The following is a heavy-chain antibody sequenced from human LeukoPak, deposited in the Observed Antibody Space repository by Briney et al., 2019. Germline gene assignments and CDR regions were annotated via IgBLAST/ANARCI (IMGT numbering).Heavy chain of an antibody. V-gene: IGHV1-18*01. CDR1: GYTFTSYG. Sequence: GASVKVSCKASGYTFTSYGISWVRQAPGQGLEWMGWISAYNGNTNYAQKLQGRVTMTTDTSTSTAYMELRSLRSDDTAVYYCARDFGRGVIVVVPAAMAYFDYWGQGTLVTVSS. J-gene: IGHJ4*02. CDR2: ISAYNGNT. D-gene: IGHD2-2*01. CDR3: ARDFGRGVIVVVPAAMAYFDY.